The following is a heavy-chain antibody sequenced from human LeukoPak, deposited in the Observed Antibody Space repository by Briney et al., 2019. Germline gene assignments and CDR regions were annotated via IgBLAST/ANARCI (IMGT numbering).Heavy chain of an antibody. Sequence: SQTLSLTCAISGDSVSSNSAAWNWIRQSPSRGLEWLGRTYYRSKWYNDYAVSVKSRITINPDTSKNQFSLQLNSVTPEDTAVYYCARDRRYCSGGSCSNYYHGMDVWGQGTTVTVSS. J-gene: IGHJ6*02. CDR2: TYYRSKWYN. CDR1: GDSVSSNSAA. CDR3: ARDRRYCSGGSCSNYYHGMDV. V-gene: IGHV6-1*01. D-gene: IGHD2-15*01.